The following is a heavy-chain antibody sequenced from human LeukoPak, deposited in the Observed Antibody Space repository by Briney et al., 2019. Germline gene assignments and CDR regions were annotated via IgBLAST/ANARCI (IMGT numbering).Heavy chain of an antibody. Sequence: SETLSLTCAVSGGSFSGYYWSWIRQSPGKGLEWIGETDHSGSTNYNPSLKSRVTMSLDTSMNQFSLKLNSVTAADTAVYYCAGGPKSNDLWSGYSFYNYYVLDVWGQGTTVSVSS. CDR1: GGSFSGYY. CDR2: TDHSGST. D-gene: IGHD3-3*01. V-gene: IGHV4-34*01. CDR3: AGGPKSNDLWSGYSFYNYYVLDV. J-gene: IGHJ6*01.